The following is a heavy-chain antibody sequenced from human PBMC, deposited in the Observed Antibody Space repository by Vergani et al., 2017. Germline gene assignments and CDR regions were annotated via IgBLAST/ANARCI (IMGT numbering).Heavy chain of an antibody. CDR3: ARNIVVVPAAMDY. D-gene: IGHD2-2*01. CDR2: MKPNSGGT. Sequence: QVQLVQSGAEVKKPGASVKVSCKASGYTFTSYDINWVRQATGQGLEWMGWMKPNSGGTNYAQKFQGRVTMTRDTSISTAYMELSRLRSDDTAVYYCARNIVVVPAAMDYWGQGTLVTVSS. CDR1: GYTFTSYD. J-gene: IGHJ4*02. V-gene: IGHV1-2*02.